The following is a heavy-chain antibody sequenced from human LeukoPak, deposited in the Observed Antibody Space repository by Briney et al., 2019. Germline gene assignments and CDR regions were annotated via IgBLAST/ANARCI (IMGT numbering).Heavy chain of an antibody. CDR3: ARVPTRRYYYDSSGPES. CDR2: INHSGST. Sequence: SETLSLTCAVSGGSFSGYYWSWIRQPPGKGLEWIGEINHSGSTNYNPSLKSRVTISVDTSKNQFSLKLSSVTAADTAVYYCARVPTRRYYYDSSGPESWGQGTLVTVSS. J-gene: IGHJ4*02. D-gene: IGHD3-22*01. V-gene: IGHV4-34*01. CDR1: GGSFSGYY.